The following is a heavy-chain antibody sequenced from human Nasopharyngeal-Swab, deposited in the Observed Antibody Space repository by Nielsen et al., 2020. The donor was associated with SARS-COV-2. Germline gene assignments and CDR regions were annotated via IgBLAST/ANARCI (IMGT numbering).Heavy chain of an antibody. CDR1: GDSISSCGYY. V-gene: IGHV4-39*07. CDR3: ARVVPARVTFDY. J-gene: IGHJ4*02. Sequence: SETLSLTCSVSGDSISSCGYYWGWVRQPPGKGLEWIGRLYYTGDTYYNPSLRGRVTLSVDTSKNQVSLKLSSVTAADTAIYYCARVVPARVTFDYWGQGLLVTVSS. D-gene: IGHD5-18*01. CDR2: LYYTGDT.